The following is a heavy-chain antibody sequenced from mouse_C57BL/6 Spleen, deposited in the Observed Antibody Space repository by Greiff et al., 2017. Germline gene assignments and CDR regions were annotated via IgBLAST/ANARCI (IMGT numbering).Heavy chain of an antibody. CDR3: ASRTGLLRSYLDY. D-gene: IGHD1-1*01. Sequence: QVPLKESGAELARPGASVKLSCKASGYTFTSYGISWVKQRTGQGLEWIGEIYPRSGNTYYNEKFKGKATLTADKSSSTAYMELRSLTSEDSAVYFCASRTGLLRSYLDYWGQGTTLTVSS. CDR2: IYPRSGNT. V-gene: IGHV1-81*01. CDR1: GYTFTSYG. J-gene: IGHJ2*01.